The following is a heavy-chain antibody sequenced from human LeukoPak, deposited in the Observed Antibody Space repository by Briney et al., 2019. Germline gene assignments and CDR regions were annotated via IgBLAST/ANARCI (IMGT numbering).Heavy chain of an antibody. CDR2: IYYSGST. CDR1: GGSISSGDYY. V-gene: IGHV4-30-4*01. Sequence: PSQTLSLTCTVSGGSISSGDYYWRWIRQPPGKGLEWIGYIYYSGSTYYNPSLKSRVTISVDTSKNQFSLKLSSVTAADTAVYYCTRSRGYSGYGNLDYWGQGTLVTVSS. D-gene: IGHD5-12*01. CDR3: TRSRGYSGYGNLDY. J-gene: IGHJ4*02.